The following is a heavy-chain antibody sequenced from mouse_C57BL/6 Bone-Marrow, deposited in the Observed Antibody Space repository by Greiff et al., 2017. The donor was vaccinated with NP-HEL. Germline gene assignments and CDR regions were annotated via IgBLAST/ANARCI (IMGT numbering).Heavy chain of an antibody. D-gene: IGHD4-1*01. J-gene: IGHJ4*01. Sequence: EVKLMESGGGLVQPGGSLKLSCAASGFTFSDYGMAWVRQAPRKGPEWVAFISNLAYSIYYADTVTGRFTISRENAKNTLYLEMSSLRSEDTAMYYCARGSGFAMDYWGQGTSVTVSS. V-gene: IGHV5-15*01. CDR1: GFTFSDYG. CDR3: ARGSGFAMDY. CDR2: ISNLAYSI.